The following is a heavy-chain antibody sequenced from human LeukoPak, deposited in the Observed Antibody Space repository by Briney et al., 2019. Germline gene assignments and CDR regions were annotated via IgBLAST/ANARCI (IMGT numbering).Heavy chain of an antibody. Sequence: GESLKISCKGSGYDFSSYWIAWVRQMLGKGLEWMARLDPSDSYTNYSPSFQGHVTISADKSISTAYLQWSSLKAADTAIYYCARQVPRQHVASGAMDVWGKGTTVTVSS. J-gene: IGHJ6*04. CDR2: LDPSDSYT. D-gene: IGHD1-1*01. V-gene: IGHV5-10-1*01. CDR3: ARQVPRQHVASGAMDV. CDR1: GYDFSSYW.